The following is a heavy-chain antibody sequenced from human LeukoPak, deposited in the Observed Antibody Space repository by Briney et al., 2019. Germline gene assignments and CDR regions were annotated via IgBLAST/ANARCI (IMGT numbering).Heavy chain of an antibody. CDR3: ARDPVKWELLLDY. Sequence: GGSLRLSCAASGFIFSNYWMGWVRQAPGKRLEWVANMNIDGSEKYYADSVKGRFSISRDNARNSVYLQMASLRVEDTAVYYCARDPVKWELLLDYWGQGTLVTVSS. CDR1: GFIFSNYW. J-gene: IGHJ4*02. CDR2: MNIDGSEK. D-gene: IGHD1-26*01. V-gene: IGHV3-7*01.